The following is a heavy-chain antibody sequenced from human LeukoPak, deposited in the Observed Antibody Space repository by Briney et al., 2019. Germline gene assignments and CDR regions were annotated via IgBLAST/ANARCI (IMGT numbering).Heavy chain of an antibody. D-gene: IGHD6-13*01. CDR3: ARVSIAAADSYYYYMDV. J-gene: IGHJ6*03. Sequence: SETLSLTCAVSGGSISSSNWWSWVRQPPGKGLEWIGEIYHSGSTNYNPSLKSRITISVDTSKNQFSLKLSSVTAADTAVYYCARVSIAAADSYYYYMDVWGKGTTVTISS. CDR1: GGSISSSNW. V-gene: IGHV4-4*02. CDR2: IYHSGST.